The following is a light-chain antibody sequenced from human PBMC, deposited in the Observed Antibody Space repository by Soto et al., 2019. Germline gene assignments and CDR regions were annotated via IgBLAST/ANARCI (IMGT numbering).Light chain of an antibody. CDR1: QSVRSRY. J-gene: IGKJ4*01. CDR2: DAS. V-gene: IGKV3-20*01. Sequence: DIVLTQSPGTLSLSPGERATLSCRASQSVRSRYLAWYQQKAGQAPMLLIYDASRRATGIPDRFSGSGSGTDFTLTISRLEPEDFAVYYCQQYGSSVTFGGGNKVEIK. CDR3: QQYGSSVT.